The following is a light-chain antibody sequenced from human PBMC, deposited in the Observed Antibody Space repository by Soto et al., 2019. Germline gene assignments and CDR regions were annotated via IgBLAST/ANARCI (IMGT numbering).Light chain of an antibody. CDR3: SSYTSSSTLYV. J-gene: IGLJ1*01. CDR2: DVS. V-gene: IGLV2-14*01. CDR1: SSDVGGYNY. Sequence: QSALTQPASVSGSPGQSITISFTGTSSDVGGYNYVSWYQQHPGKAPKLMIYDVSNRPSGVSNRFSGSKSGNTASLTISGLQAEEEADYYCSSYTSSSTLYVFGTGTKLTVL.